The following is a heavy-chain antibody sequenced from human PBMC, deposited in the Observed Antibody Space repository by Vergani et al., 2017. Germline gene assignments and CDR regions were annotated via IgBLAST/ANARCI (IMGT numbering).Heavy chain of an antibody. CDR1: GGSISSGSYY. Sequence: QVQLQESGPGLVKPSQTLSLTCTVSGGSISSGSYYWSWIRQPAGKGLEWIGRIYTSGSTNYNPSLTSRVTISVDTSKNQFSLKLSSVTAAATAVYYCASWRDLSAFDIWGQGTMVTVSS. V-gene: IGHV4-61*02. D-gene: IGHD3-3*01. CDR2: IYTSGST. CDR3: ASWRDLSAFDI. J-gene: IGHJ3*02.